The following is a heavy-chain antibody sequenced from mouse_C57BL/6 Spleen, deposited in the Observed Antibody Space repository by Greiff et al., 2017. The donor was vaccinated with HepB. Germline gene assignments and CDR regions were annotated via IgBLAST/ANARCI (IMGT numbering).Heavy chain of an antibody. CDR3: ARRGRGYYGVTYFDV. V-gene: IGHV1-53*01. CDR2: INPSNGGT. D-gene: IGHD1-1*02. J-gene: IGHJ1*03. Sequence: QVQLQQPGTELVKPGASVKLSCKASGYTFTSYWMHWVKQSPEQGLEWIGNINPSNGGTNYNEKFKSKATLTVDKSSSTAYMQLSSLTSEDSAVYYCARRGRGYYGVTYFDVWGTGTTVTVSS. CDR1: GYTFTSYW.